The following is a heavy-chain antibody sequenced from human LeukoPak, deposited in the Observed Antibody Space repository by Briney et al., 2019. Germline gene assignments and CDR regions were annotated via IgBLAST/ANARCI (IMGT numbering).Heavy chain of an antibody. CDR3: ARDGIVGSPLFKFDY. CDR1: GFTFNNYA. V-gene: IGHV3-30-3*01. J-gene: IGHJ4*02. Sequence: GGSLRLSCASSGFTFNNYAIHWVRQALGKGLEWVAIISFDGGNKYYADSVKGRFTISRDNSKNTLYLQMNSLRAEDTAVYYCARDGIVGSPLFKFDYWGQGTLVTVSS. D-gene: IGHD1-26*01. CDR2: ISFDGGNK.